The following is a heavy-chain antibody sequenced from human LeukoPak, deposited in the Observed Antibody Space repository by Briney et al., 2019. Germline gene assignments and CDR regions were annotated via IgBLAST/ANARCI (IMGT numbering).Heavy chain of an antibody. CDR2: IYRSGST. Sequence: SETLSLTCAVSGYSISSGYYWAWIRQPPGKGLEWIGSIYRSGSTSYNPSLKSRVTISLDTSKNHFSLKLSSVTAADTAVYYCARDYTTVTYNWFDPWGQGTLVTVSS. J-gene: IGHJ5*02. CDR1: GYSISSGYY. D-gene: IGHD4-17*01. CDR3: ARDYTTVTYNWFDP. V-gene: IGHV4-38-2*02.